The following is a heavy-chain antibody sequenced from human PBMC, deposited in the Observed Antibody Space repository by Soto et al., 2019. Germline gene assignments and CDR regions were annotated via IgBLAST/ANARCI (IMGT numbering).Heavy chain of an antibody. V-gene: IGHV1-58*01. Sequence: SVKVSCKASGFTFINSAVQWVRQARGQRLEWIGWIVVDSGNTNYAQRFQERVTITRDMSTSTSYMKLNSLRAEDTAVFYCAKGPRAPPPHDYGMDVWGQGTTVTVSS. CDR1: GFTFINSA. CDR2: IVVDSGNT. J-gene: IGHJ6*02. CDR3: AKGPRAPPPHDYGMDV.